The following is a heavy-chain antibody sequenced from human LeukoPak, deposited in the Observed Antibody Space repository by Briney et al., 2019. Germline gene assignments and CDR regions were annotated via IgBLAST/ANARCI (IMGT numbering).Heavy chain of an antibody. CDR3: AREDDSSGYFDY. J-gene: IGHJ4*02. Sequence: SETLSLTCTVSGGSISSGDYYRSWIRQPPGKGLEWIGYIYYSGSTYYNPSLKSRVTISVDTSKNQFSLKLSSVTAADTAVYYCAREDDSSGYFDYWGQGTLVTVSS. V-gene: IGHV4-30-4*08. CDR2: IYYSGST. CDR1: GGSISSGDYY. D-gene: IGHD3-22*01.